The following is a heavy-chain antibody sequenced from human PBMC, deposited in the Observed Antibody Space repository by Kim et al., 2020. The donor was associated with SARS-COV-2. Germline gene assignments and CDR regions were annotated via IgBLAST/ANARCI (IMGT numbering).Heavy chain of an antibody. Sequence: TYAQGFTGRFVFSLDTSVSTAYLQISSLKAEDTAVYYCAGRTTDDAFDIWGQGTMVTISS. J-gene: IGHJ3*02. CDR3: AGRTTDDAFDI. D-gene: IGHD4-17*01. V-gene: IGHV7-4-1*02.